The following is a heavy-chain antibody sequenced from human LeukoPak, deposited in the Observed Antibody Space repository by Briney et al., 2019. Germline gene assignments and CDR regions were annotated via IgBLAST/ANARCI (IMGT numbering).Heavy chain of an antibody. CDR1: GVSVSDGRYY. CDR2: KYFSGSA. J-gene: IGHJ3*02. Sequence: SETLSLTRNVSGVSVSDGRYYWTWIRQRPGKGLEWIGYKYFSGSAKYNPSLKSRLTISIDTSRNQFSLQLSSVTAADTATYYCATPYCSTISCLDVFNMWGQGTRVTVSS. V-gene: IGHV4-31*03. D-gene: IGHD2-2*01. CDR3: ATPYCSTISCLDVFNM.